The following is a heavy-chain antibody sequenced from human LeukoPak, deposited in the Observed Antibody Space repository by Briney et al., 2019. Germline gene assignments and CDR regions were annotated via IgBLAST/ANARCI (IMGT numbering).Heavy chain of an antibody. J-gene: IGHJ4*02. CDR3: ARGRRDYGSGSYYFFDY. D-gene: IGHD3-10*01. V-gene: IGHV1-8*02. Sequence: ASVKVSCKASGYTFTSYDINWVRQATGQGLEWMGWMNPNSGNTGYAQKFQGRVTMTRNTSISTAYMELSSLRSEDTAVYYCARGRRDYGSGSYYFFDYWGQGTLVTVSS. CDR1: GYTFTSYD. CDR2: MNPNSGNT.